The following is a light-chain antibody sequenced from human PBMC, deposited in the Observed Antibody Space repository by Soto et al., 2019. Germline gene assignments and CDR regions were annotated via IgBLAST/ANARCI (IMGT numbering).Light chain of an antibody. CDR2: DAS. CDR1: QSVSSD. Sequence: ERVMTQSPATLSVSPGERATLSCRASQSVSSDLAWYHQKPGQAPRLLIYDASNRATGIPARFSGSGSGTDFTLTISSLEPEDFAVYYCQQRSNWPPITFGQGTRLEIK. CDR3: QQRSNWPPIT. J-gene: IGKJ5*01. V-gene: IGKV3-11*01.